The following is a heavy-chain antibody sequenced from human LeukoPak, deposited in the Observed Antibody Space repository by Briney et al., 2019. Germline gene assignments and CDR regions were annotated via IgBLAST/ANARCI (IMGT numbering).Heavy chain of an antibody. CDR2: IYTSGST. Sequence: SQTLSLTCTVSGGSISSGSYYWSWIRQPAGKGLEWIGRIYTSGSTNYNPSLKSRVTISVDTSKNQFSLKLSSVTAADTAVYYCARGVHVNYYYYMDVWGKGTTATISS. V-gene: IGHV4-61*02. CDR3: ARGVHVNYYYYMDV. D-gene: IGHD2/OR15-2a*01. J-gene: IGHJ6*03. CDR1: GGSISSGSYY.